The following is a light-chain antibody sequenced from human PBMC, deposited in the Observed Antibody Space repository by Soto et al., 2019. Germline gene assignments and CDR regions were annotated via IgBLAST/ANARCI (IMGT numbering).Light chain of an antibody. V-gene: IGLV2-23*01. CDR3: CSYAGSSTPLYF. Sequence: QSVLTQPPSASGSPGQSVTISCTGTSSDVGGYNYVSWYQQHPGKAPKLMIYEGSKRPSGVSNRFSGSKSGNTASLTISGLQAEDEADYYCCSYAGSSTPLYFFGTGTKVTVL. CDR2: EGS. J-gene: IGLJ1*01. CDR1: SSDVGGYNY.